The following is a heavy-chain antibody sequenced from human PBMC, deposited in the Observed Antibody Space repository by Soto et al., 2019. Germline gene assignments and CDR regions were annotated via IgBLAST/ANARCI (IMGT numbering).Heavy chain of an antibody. CDR2: IYPGDSDT. CDR3: ARHFLWGGPFNYDILSGSKPYYGMDV. J-gene: IGHJ6*02. CDR1: GYSFTSYW. V-gene: IGHV5-51*01. D-gene: IGHD3-9*01. Sequence: XESLKISCKGSGYSFTSYWIGLVRQMPGKGLEWMGIIYPGDSDTRYSPSFQGQVTISADKSISTAYLQWSSLKASDTAMYYCARHFLWGGPFNYDILSGSKPYYGMDVWGQGTTVTVSS.